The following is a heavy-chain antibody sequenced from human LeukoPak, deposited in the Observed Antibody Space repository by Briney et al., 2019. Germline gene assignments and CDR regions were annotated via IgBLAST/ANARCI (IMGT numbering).Heavy chain of an antibody. J-gene: IGHJ4*02. CDR2: IIPIFGTA. CDR1: GGTFSSYA. D-gene: IGHD3-3*01. Sequence: SVKVSCKASGGTFSSYAISWVRQAPGQGLEWMGGIIPIFGTANYAQKFQGRVTITADESTSTAYMELSSLRSEDTAVYYCARDKHYDFWSGPYYFDYWGQGTLVTVSS. V-gene: IGHV1-69*13. CDR3: ARDKHYDFWSGPYYFDY.